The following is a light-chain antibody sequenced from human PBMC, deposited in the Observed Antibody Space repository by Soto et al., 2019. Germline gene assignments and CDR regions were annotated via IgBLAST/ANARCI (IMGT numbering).Light chain of an antibody. Sequence: EIVLTQTPGTLSLSPGERATLSCRASQSVTSSHLAWYQQKPGQAPRLLIYGASTRATGIPDRFNGSGSGTDFTLTISRLEPEDFAVYYCQQYGRSHTFGGGTKVEIK. CDR1: QSVTSSH. CDR3: QQYGRSHT. V-gene: IGKV3-20*01. CDR2: GAS. J-gene: IGKJ4*01.